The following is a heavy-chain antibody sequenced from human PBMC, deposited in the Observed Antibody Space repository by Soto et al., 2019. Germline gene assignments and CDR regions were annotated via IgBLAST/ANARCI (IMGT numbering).Heavy chain of an antibody. D-gene: IGHD2-2*01. CDR1: GFTFSSYA. CDR2: ISGSGGST. CDR3: AKDIVVVPAATN. V-gene: IGHV3-23*01. Sequence: EVQLLESGGGLVQPGGSLRLSCAASGFTFSSYARSWVRQAPGKGLEWVSAISGSGGSTYYADSVKGRFTISRDNSKNPLYLQMNSLRAEDTAVYYCAKDIVVVPAATNWGQGTLVTVSS. J-gene: IGHJ4*02.